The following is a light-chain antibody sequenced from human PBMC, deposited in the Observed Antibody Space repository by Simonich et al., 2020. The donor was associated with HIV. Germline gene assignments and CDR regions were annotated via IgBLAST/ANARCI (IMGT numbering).Light chain of an antibody. J-gene: IGKJ1*01. Sequence: DIVMTQSPDSLAVSLGERATINCKSSQSVLFSSNNKNYLAWYQTKPGQPPKLLIYLSSTRESGVPDRFSGRGSGTDFTLTISSLQAEDVAVYYCQQYYSNPLAFGQGTKVEIK. CDR1: QSVLFSSNNKNY. V-gene: IGKV4-1*01. CDR2: LSS. CDR3: QQYYSNPLA.